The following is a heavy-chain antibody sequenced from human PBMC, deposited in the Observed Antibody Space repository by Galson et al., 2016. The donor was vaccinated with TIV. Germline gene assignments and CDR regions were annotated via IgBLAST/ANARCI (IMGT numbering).Heavy chain of an antibody. CDR2: IIPMFGTV. J-gene: IGHJ2*01. CDR3: ARVPQMYDWYFDL. CDR1: GVIFTSFG. Sequence: SVKVSCKASGVIFTSFGITWVRQAPGQGLEWVGGIIPMFGTVKYAQKFQDRVTVTTDKSTSTTYMELSSLRSEDTAVYYCARVPQMYDWYFDLWGRGTLVTASS. D-gene: IGHD2-8*01. V-gene: IGHV1-69*05.